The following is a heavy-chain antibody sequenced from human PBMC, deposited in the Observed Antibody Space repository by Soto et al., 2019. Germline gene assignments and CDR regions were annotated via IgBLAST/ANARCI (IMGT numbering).Heavy chain of an antibody. CDR2: IIPILGIA. Sequence: VQLVQSGAEVKKPGSSLKVSCKASGGTFSSYTITWVRQAPAQGLEWMGRIIPILGIANYAQKFQSRVTITADKSTSTAYKELSSRRSEDTAVYYCARGGREGIYPNYYDYYMDVWGKGTTVTVSS. CDR1: GGTFSSYT. J-gene: IGHJ6*03. CDR3: ARGGREGIYPNYYDYYMDV. V-gene: IGHV1-69*02. D-gene: IGHD2-2*02.